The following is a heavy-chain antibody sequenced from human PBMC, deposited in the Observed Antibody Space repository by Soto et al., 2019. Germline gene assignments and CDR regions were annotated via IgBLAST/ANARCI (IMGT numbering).Heavy chain of an antibody. J-gene: IGHJ4*02. CDR2: IKSKTDGGTT. D-gene: IGHD6-6*01. CDR3: TTGPRYSSSALRLDY. Sequence: GGSLRLSCAASGFTFSNAWMNWVRQAPGKGLEWVGRIKSKTDGGTTDYAAPVKGRFTISRDDSKNTLYLQMNSLKTEDTAVYYCTTGPRYSSSALRLDYWGQGTLVTVSS. CDR1: GFTFSNAW. V-gene: IGHV3-15*07.